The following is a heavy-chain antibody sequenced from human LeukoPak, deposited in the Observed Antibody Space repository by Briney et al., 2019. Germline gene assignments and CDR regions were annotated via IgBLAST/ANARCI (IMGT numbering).Heavy chain of an antibody. Sequence: PGGSLRLSCAASGFTFSSYGMHWVRQAPGKGLEWVALISYDGSNKYYADSVKGRFTISRDNSKNTLYLQMDSLRAEDTALYYCAKDRASLYYYDTSGAGLDHWGQGTLVTVSS. CDR3: AKDRASLYYYDTSGAGLDH. J-gene: IGHJ4*02. V-gene: IGHV3-30*18. CDR2: ISYDGSNK. CDR1: GFTFSSYG. D-gene: IGHD3-22*01.